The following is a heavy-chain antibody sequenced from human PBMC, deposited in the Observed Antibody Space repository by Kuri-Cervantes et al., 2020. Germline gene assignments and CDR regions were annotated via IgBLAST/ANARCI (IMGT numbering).Heavy chain of an antibody. CDR3: ARSYSGSWGLSY. D-gene: IGHD1-26*01. Sequence: GGSLRLSCAASGFTCSSYLMHCVRQAPGKGLVWVSRINSDGSSTGYEDSVKGRFTISRDNAKNTLYLQMNSLRVEDTAVYYCARSYSGSWGLSYWGQGTLVTVSS. CDR2: INSDGSST. J-gene: IGHJ4*02. V-gene: IGHV3-74*01. CDR1: GFTCSSYL.